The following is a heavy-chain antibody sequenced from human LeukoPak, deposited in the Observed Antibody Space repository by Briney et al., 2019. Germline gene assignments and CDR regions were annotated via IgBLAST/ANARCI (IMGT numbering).Heavy chain of an antibody. Sequence: GGSLRLSCAASGFTVSSNYMSWVRQAPGKGLGWVSVIYSGGSTYYADSVKGRFTISRDNSKNTLYLQMNSLRAEDTAVYYCARELTYSGSYWGGQNWFDPWGQGTLVTVSS. CDR1: GFTVSSNY. CDR2: IYSGGST. V-gene: IGHV3-53*01. D-gene: IGHD3-10*01. J-gene: IGHJ5*02. CDR3: ARELTYSGSYWGGQNWFDP.